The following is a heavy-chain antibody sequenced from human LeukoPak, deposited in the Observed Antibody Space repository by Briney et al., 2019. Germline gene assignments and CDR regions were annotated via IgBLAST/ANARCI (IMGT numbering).Heavy chain of an antibody. CDR2: ISGSGGST. CDR3: AKVYYDGVGYNSPFDY. V-gene: IGHV3-23*01. CDR1: GFTFSSYA. D-gene: IGHD3-22*01. J-gene: IGHJ4*02. Sequence: PGGSLRLSCAASGFTFSSYAMSWVRQAPRKGLEWVSGISGSGGSTLYADSVKGRFTISRDNSRNTLYLQMNSLRAEDTAVYYCAKVYYDGVGYNSPFDYWGQGTLVTVSS.